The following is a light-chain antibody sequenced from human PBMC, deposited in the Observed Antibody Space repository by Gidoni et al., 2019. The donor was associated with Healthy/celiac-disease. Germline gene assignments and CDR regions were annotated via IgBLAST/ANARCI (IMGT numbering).Light chain of an antibody. V-gene: IGKV1-39*01. CDR2: AAS. J-gene: IGKJ3*01. Sequence: IQMTQSPSSLSASVGDRVTLTCRASQSISSYLNWYQQKPGKAPKLLIYAASSLQRGVPSRFSGSGSGTDFTLTISSLQPEDFATYYCQQSYFFXTXTKVDIK. CDR1: QSISSY. CDR3: QQSYF.